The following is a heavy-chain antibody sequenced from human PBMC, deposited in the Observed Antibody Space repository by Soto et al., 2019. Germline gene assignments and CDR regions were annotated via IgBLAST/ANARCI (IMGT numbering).Heavy chain of an antibody. V-gene: IGHV1-69*13. CDR2: IIPIFGTA. D-gene: IGHD6-13*01. J-gene: IGHJ6*02. CDR1: GGTFSSYA. CDR3: ARERIAAAGTIRNYYYYGMDV. Sequence: ASVKVSCKASGGTFSSYAISWVRQAPGQGLEWMGGIIPIFGTANYAQKFQGRVTITADESTSTAYMELSSLRSEDTAVYYCARERIAAAGTIRNYYYYGMDVWGQGTTVTVSS.